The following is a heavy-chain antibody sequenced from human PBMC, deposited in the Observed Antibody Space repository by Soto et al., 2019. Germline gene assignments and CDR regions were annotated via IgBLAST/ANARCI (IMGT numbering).Heavy chain of an antibody. CDR3: ARVSSNWAYSFDF. D-gene: IGHD6-13*01. Sequence: EVHLVESGGGLVQPGGSLRLSCAASGFTFSSYSLNWVRQAPGKGLEWVSYITSSGTTVYYADSVRGRFTISRDNAKNPPYLPLNSLRDAATAVSSCARVSSNWAYSFDFWGQGTLVTVSS. J-gene: IGHJ4*02. CDR1: GFTFSSYS. CDR2: ITSSGTTV. V-gene: IGHV3-48*02.